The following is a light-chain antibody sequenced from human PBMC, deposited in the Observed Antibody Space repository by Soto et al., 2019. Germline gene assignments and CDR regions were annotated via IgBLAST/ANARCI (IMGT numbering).Light chain of an antibody. J-gene: IGKJ1*01. CDR3: QQYNIYGT. Sequence: MTQSPSSLSASVGEKTIITFRASRDVGSDVSWYQQKPGQAPQLLLYAATNLHTVVPSSFSGSRSGTEFTLTISSLQPDDVATYYCQQYNIYGTFGQGTKVDIK. V-gene: IGKV1-17*01. CDR1: RDVGSD. CDR2: AAT.